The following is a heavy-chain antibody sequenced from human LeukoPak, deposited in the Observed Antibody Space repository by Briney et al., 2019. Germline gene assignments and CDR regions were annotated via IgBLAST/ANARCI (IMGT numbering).Heavy chain of an antibody. D-gene: IGHD3-3*01. J-gene: IGHJ6*02. CDR3: VKDRDFWSGMDV. Sequence: GESLRLSCAASGFTFSSYWMSWVRQAPGKGLEWVANIKQDESEKYYVDSVRGRFTISRDNAQKSLYLQMNSLELEDTALYYCVKDRDFWSGMDVWGQGTMVIVS. CDR2: IKQDESEK. V-gene: IGHV3-7*03. CDR1: GFTFSSYW.